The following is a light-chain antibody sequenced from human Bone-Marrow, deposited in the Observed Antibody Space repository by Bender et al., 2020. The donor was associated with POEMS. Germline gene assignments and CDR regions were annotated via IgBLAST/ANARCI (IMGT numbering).Light chain of an antibody. CDR2: DVS. V-gene: IGLV2-11*01. CDR3: CSYAVNSVV. J-gene: IGLJ2*01. Sequence: QSALTQPRSVSGSPGQSVTISCTGTSNDVGRYNYVSWFQQHPGEAPQLMIYDVSQRPSGVPDRFSGSKSGNTASLTISGLQAEDEADYYCCSYAVNSVVFGGGTKLTVL. CDR1: SNDVGRYNY.